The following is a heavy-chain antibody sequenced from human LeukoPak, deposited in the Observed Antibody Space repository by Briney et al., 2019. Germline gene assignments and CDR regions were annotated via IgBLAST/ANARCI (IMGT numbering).Heavy chain of an antibody. D-gene: IGHD2-21*02. CDR1: GGSFSGYY. J-gene: IGHJ4*02. CDR3: ARDLASCAGDCYSDGFDY. CDR2: LNHCGST. V-gene: IGHV4-34*01. Sequence: SETLSLTCAVYGGSFSGYYWSWIRQPPGKGLEWIGELNHCGSTNYNPSPKSRVTISVDTSTNQLSLKLSSVTAADTAVYYCARDLASCAGDCYSDGFDYWGQGALVTVSS.